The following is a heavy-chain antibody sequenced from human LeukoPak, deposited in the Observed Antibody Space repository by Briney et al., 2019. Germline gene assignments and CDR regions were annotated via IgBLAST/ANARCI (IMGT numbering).Heavy chain of an antibody. CDR2: ISAYNAKT. V-gene: IGHV1-18*01. CDR3: AREGRRDGQLRDY. Sequence: ASVKVSCKPSGYTVTSYGITSVAQAPGQGLECMGWISAYNAKTNYAQRRQGRVTMSTDTSTRTDYIEMRGVRYDRTAVYYCAREGRRDGQLRDYWGQGTLVTVSS. D-gene: IGHD2-21*01. CDR1: GYTVTSYG. J-gene: IGHJ4*02.